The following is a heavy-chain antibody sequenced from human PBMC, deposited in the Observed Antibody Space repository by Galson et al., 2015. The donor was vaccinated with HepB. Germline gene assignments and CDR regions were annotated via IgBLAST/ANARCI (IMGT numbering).Heavy chain of an antibody. Sequence: SVKVSCKASGGTFSSYGISWVRQAPGQGLEWMGGIIPMFGTANYAQKFQGRVTITADESTSTVYMELSSLRSEDTAVYYCAREDLLCYDSSGYYCHFDYWGQGTLVTVSS. D-gene: IGHD3-22*01. J-gene: IGHJ4*02. CDR2: IIPMFGTA. CDR1: GGTFSSYG. V-gene: IGHV1-69*13. CDR3: AREDLLCYDSSGYYCHFDY.